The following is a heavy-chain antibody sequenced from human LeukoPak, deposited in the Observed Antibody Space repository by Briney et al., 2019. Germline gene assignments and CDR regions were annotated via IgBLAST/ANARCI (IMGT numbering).Heavy chain of an antibody. CDR3: AKAFAVADTFDY. CDR1: GFTFSSYA. V-gene: IGHV3-23*01. CDR2: ISGSGGST. D-gene: IGHD6-19*01. J-gene: IGHJ4*02. Sequence: GGSLRLSCAASGFTFSSYAMSWVRQAPGKGLEWVSAISGSGGSTYCADSVKGRFTISRDNSKNTLYLQMNSLRAEDTAVYYCAKAFAVADTFDYWGQGTLVTVSS.